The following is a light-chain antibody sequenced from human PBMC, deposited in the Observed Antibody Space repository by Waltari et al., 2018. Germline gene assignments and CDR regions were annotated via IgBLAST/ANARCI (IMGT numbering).Light chain of an antibody. J-gene: IGLJ3*02. CDR1: SSDIGTYNY. CDR2: HVS. CDR3: SSYSDSSTLVV. Sequence: QSALTQPASVSGSPGQSITMSCTGTSSDIGTYNYVPWYQQHPGKPPKLMIYHVSNRPSGVSKRCSGSKSGITASLTISGLRAEDEADYYCSSYSDSSTLVVFGGGTKLTVL. V-gene: IGLV2-14*03.